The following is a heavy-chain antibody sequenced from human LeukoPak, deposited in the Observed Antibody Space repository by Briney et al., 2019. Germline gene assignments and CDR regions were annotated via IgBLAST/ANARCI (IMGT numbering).Heavy chain of an antibody. J-gene: IGHJ4*02. CDR3: ARAQGYDSSGSSN. CDR1: GYTFSGYS. V-gene: IGHV1-18*01. CDR2: ISRYTGNT. D-gene: IGHD3-22*01. Sequence: GGSLKVSCEASGYTFSGYSMSWVRQAPGQGLECVGSISRYTGNTNYGQNFQGRVTMTTDTSTSTAYMELRSLRSDDTAVYFCARAQGYDSSGSSNWGQGTLVTVSS.